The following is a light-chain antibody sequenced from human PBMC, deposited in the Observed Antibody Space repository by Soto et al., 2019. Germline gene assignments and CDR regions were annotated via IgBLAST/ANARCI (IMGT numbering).Light chain of an antibody. CDR2: DVT. CDR1: RSDVGGYNF. CDR3: SSYTSTNTLV. Sequence: QSALTQPASVSGSPGQSITISCTGTRSDVGGYNFVSWYQQHPGKVPKLLIYDVTHRPSGVSNRFSASKSANTASLTISGLQAEDVADYYCSSYTSTNTLVFGGGTNLTVL. V-gene: IGLV2-14*01. J-gene: IGLJ2*01.